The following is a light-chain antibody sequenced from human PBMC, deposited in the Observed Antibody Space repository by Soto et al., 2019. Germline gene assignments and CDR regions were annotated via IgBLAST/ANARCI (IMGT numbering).Light chain of an antibody. Sequence: QSVLTQPPSASGTPGQRVTISCSGSNSNIGSNTVNWYQQLPGTAPKLLIYYDNLRPSGVPDRISGSKSGTSASLAISGLQSDDEADYYCQSYDSTLSDRYVFGTGTKLTVL. CDR3: QSYDSTLSDRYV. V-gene: IGLV1-44*01. J-gene: IGLJ1*01. CDR1: NSNIGSNT. CDR2: YDN.